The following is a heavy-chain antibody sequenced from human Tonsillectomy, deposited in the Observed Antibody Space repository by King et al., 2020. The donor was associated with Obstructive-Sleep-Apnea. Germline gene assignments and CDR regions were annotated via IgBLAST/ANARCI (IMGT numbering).Heavy chain of an antibody. CDR2: ISGYNGNT. V-gene: IGHV1-18*04. CDR1: GYTFTSYG. J-gene: IGHJ6*02. CDR3: AREAKLELQFYYYYYGMDV. Sequence: QLVQSGAEVKKPGASVKVSCKASGYTFTSYGISWVRQAPGQGLEWMGWISGYNGNTNYAQKHQGRVTMTTDTSTSTAYMGLRRLRSDDTAVYYCAREAKLELQFYYYYYGMDVWGQGTTVTVSS. D-gene: IGHD1-7*01.